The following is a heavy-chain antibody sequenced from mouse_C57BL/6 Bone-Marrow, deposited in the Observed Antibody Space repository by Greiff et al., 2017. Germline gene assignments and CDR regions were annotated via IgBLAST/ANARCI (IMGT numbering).Heavy chain of an antibody. CDR2: ISYDGSN. CDR3: ARGGHYYGTPDWYFDV. J-gene: IGHJ1*03. Sequence: EVQLVESGPGLVKPSQSLSLTCSVTGYSITSGYYWNWIRQFPGNKLEWMGYISYDGSNNYNPSLKNRISITRDTSKNQFFLKLNSVTTEGTATYYCARGGHYYGTPDWYFDVWGTGTTVTVSS. D-gene: IGHD1-1*01. V-gene: IGHV3-6*01. CDR1: GYSITSGYY.